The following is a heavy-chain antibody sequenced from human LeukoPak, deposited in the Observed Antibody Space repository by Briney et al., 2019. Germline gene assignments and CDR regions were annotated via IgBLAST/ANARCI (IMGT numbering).Heavy chain of an antibody. CDR3: ARAGLEWLLYEDY. CDR2: IYSGGNT. J-gene: IGHJ4*02. D-gene: IGHD3-3*01. Sequence: GGSLRLSCTVSGFTVSSNSMSWVRQAPGKGLEWVSFIYSGGNTHYSDSVKGRFTISRDNSKNTLYLQMNSLRAEDMAVYYCARAGLEWLLYEDYWGQGTLVTVSS. V-gene: IGHV3-53*01. CDR1: GFTVSSNS.